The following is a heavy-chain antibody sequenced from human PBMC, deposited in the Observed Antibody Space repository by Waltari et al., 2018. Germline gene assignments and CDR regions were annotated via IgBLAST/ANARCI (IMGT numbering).Heavy chain of an antibody. CDR1: GFTFDDYA. V-gene: IGHV3-9*01. CDR3: ARDTGEYRVLDY. Sequence: EVQLVESGGGLVQPGESLTLSCAASGFTFDDYAMHWVRQRPGKGLGCVSGITWDSDNIDYADSVRGRCSISRDNAQSILFLTMNSLKPEDTALYFCARDTGEYRVLDYWGQGTLVTVSS. CDR2: ITWDSDNI. J-gene: IGHJ4*02. D-gene: IGHD4-17*01.